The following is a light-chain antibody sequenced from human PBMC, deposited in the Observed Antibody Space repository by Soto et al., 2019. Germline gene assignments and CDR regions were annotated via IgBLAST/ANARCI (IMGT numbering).Light chain of an antibody. V-gene: IGLV1-47*01. CDR2: RNN. CDR1: SSNIGSNY. Sequence: QSVLTQPPSASGTPGQRVTIYCSGSSSNIGSNYVYWYQQLPGTAPKLLIYRNNQRPSGVPYRFSGSKSGTSASLAISGLRSEDEADYYCAAWDDSLSGPVFGGGTKLTVL. CDR3: AAWDDSLSGPV. J-gene: IGLJ2*01.